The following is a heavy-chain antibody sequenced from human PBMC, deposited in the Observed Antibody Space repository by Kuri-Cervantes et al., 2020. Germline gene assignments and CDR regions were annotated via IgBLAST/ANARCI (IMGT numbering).Heavy chain of an antibody. D-gene: IGHD5-24*01. CDR1: GFTFSSFG. V-gene: IGHV3-30*02. J-gene: IGHJ4*02. CDR3: ARDFVGYGYNFFDY. Sequence: GESLKISCAASGFTFSSFGMHWVRQAPGRGLEWVAFIHSDGRKNYSTDSVEGRFTISRDNAKNSLYLQMNSLRAEDTAVYYCARDFVGYGYNFFDYWGQGTLVTVSS. CDR2: IHSDGRKN.